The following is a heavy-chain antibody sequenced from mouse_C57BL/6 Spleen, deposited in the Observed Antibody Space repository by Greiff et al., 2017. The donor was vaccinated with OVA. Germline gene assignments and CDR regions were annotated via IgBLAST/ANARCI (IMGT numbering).Heavy chain of an antibody. D-gene: IGHD2-2*01. Sequence: VQLQQSGAELVRPGASVKLSCTASGFNINDYYMHWVKQRPGQGLEWIGWIDPENGDTEYASKFQGKATLTADTSSNTAYMQLSSLTSEDSAVYYCTWGYGNDRSEFAYWGQGTLVTVSA. CDR2: IDPENGDT. CDR3: TWGYGNDRSEFAY. V-gene: IGHV14-4*01. J-gene: IGHJ3*01. CDR1: GFNINDYY.